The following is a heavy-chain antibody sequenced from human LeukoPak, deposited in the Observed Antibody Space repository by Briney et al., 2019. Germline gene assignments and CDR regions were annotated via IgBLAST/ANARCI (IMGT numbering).Heavy chain of an antibody. Sequence: PGGSLRLSCAASGFTFSNYWMSWVRQAPGKGLEWVANMNRDGSEKNYVDSMKGRITISRDNAKNSLYLQMNSLRVEDTAVCYCAGPKNSGSYFYWGQGILVTVSS. D-gene: IGHD1-26*01. CDR2: MNRDGSEK. CDR1: GFTFSNYW. V-gene: IGHV3-7*01. J-gene: IGHJ4*02. CDR3: AGPKNSGSYFY.